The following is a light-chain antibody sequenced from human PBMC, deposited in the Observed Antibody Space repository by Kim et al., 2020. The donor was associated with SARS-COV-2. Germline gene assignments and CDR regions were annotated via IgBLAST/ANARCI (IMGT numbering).Light chain of an antibody. J-gene: IGLJ2*01. Sequence: NFMLTQPHSVSESPGKTVTISCTRSSGSIARNYVQWYQQRLGSAPTTIIFEDDQRPSGVPDRFSGSIDSSSNSASLTLSGLMTDDEADYYCQSYDNSYVVFGGGTQLTVL. CDR3: QSYDNSYVV. V-gene: IGLV6-57*04. CDR2: EDD. CDR1: SGSIARNY.